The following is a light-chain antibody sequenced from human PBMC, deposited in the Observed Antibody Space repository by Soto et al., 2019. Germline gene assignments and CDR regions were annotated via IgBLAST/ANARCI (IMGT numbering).Light chain of an antibody. J-gene: IGKJ1*01. Sequence: DIVMTQSPASLGVSLGERATINCKSSQSLLHISNNKNYLAWYQQKPGQPPELLIYWASTRKSGVPDRFSGSGSGKDFTLTSSSLQAEDVAVYYCQQYFQMSTWTFGQGTKVQI. CDR1: QSLLHISNNKNY. V-gene: IGKV4-1*01. CDR3: QQYFQMSTWT. CDR2: WAS.